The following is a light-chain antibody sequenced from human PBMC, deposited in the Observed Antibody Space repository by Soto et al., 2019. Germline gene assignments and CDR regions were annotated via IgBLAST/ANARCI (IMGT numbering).Light chain of an antibody. CDR3: EESNIRPNR. CDR2: GAS. CDR1: QSVSSN. J-gene: IGKJ1*01. V-gene: IGKV3-15*01. Sequence: KVMTHSPATLSVSPGERATLSCRASQSVSSNLAWYQQKPGQAPRLLIYGASTRATGIPARFSGSGSGTELTLTICFLQAEDCTRYRSEESNIRPNRFGQGTKV.